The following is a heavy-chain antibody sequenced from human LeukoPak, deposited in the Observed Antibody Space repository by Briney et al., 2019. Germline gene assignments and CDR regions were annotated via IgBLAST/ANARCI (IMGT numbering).Heavy chain of an antibody. CDR1: GFTFDDYA. V-gene: IGHV3-9*01. D-gene: IGHD6-13*01. J-gene: IGHJ6*02. CDR2: ISWNSGSI. Sequence: PGGSLRFSCAASGFTFDDYAMHWVRQAPGKGLEWVSGISWNSGSIGYADSVKGRFTISRDNAKNSLYLQMNSLRAEDTALYYCAKDESRSSSWYEGAYYYYGIDVWGQGTTVTVSS. CDR3: AKDESRSSSWYEGAYYYYGIDV.